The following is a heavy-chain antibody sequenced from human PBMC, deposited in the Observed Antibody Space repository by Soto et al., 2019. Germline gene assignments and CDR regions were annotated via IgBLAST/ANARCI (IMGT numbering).Heavy chain of an antibody. Sequence: EVQLLESGGGLVQPGGSLRLSCAASGFTFSSYAMSWVRQAPGKGLEWVSAISGSGGSTYYADSVKGRFTISRDNSKNTLYLQMNSLRAEDTAVYYCAKAFPRGIFGVVITPFDYWGQGTLVTVSS. D-gene: IGHD3-3*01. J-gene: IGHJ4*02. V-gene: IGHV3-23*01. CDR1: GFTFSSYA. CDR3: AKAFPRGIFGVVITPFDY. CDR2: ISGSGGST.